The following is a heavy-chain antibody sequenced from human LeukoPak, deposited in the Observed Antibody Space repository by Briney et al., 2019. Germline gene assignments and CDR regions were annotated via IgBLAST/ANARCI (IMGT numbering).Heavy chain of an antibody. CDR3: ARAPYSSGWYHYYYGMDV. V-gene: IGHV3-30*03. CDR2: ISYDGSNK. D-gene: IGHD6-19*01. J-gene: IGHJ6*04. CDR1: GFTFSSYG. Sequence: GGSLRLSCAASGFTFSSYGMHWVRQAPGKGLEWVAVISYDGSNKYYADSVKGRFTISRDNSKNTLYLQMNSLRAEDTAVYYCARAPYSSGWYHYYYGMDVWGKGTTVTVSS.